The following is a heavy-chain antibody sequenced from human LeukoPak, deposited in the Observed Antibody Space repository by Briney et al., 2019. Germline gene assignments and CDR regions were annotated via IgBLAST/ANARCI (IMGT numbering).Heavy chain of an antibody. Sequence: VASVTVSFTTSGYSFITSDINWVRQAPGQGHEWMGWMNPNSGNTGYAQKFQGRVTMTRNTSISTAYMELSSLRSEDTAVYFCARSNYGGKRWFDPWGQGTLVIVSS. CDR3: ARSNYGGKRWFDP. CDR2: MNPNSGNT. J-gene: IGHJ5*02. CDR1: GYSFITSD. V-gene: IGHV1-8*01. D-gene: IGHD4-23*01.